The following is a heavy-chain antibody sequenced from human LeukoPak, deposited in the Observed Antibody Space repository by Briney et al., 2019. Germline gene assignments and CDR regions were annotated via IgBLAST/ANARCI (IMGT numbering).Heavy chain of an antibody. V-gene: IGHV4-4*07. CDR1: GGSVNNYY. D-gene: IGHD3-10*01. CDR2: IYGSGSI. CDR3: TRDRGLYGEVLFDP. J-gene: IGHJ5*02. Sequence: SETLSLTCTVFGGSVNNYYLSWIRQPAGKGLEWIGRIYGSGSINYNPFLRSRVAMSLDTSKNQFSLKLRSVTAADTAVYYCTRDRGLYGEVLFDPWGQGTLVTV.